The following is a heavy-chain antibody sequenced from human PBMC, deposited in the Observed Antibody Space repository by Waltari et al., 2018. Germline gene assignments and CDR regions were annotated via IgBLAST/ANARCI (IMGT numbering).Heavy chain of an antibody. CDR3: AKDLTGIFGVAPDAFDI. J-gene: IGHJ3*02. CDR1: GFTFSSYG. Sequence: QVQLVESGGGVVQPGGSLRLSCAASGFTFSSYGMHWVRQAPGKGLEWVAVIRNDGSNKYYADSVKVRFTISRDNSKNTLYLQMNSLRAEDTAVYYCAKDLTGIFGVAPDAFDIWGQGTMVTVSS. V-gene: IGHV3-30*02. D-gene: IGHD3-3*01. CDR2: IRNDGSNK.